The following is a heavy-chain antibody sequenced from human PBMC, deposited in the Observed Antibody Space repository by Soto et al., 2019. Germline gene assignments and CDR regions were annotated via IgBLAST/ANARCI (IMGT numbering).Heavy chain of an antibody. Sequence: QVQLVASGGGVVQPGTSLRLSCAVSGFTFRSYATHWVRQAPGGGLEWVALISYDGNNNYYADSVKGRFTISRDTFKNTLFLQMNSLRREDTAMYYCARGIGDGYNLDYWGQGTLVTVSS. J-gene: IGHJ4*02. V-gene: IGHV3-30-3*01. D-gene: IGHD5-12*01. CDR2: ISYDGNNN. CDR3: ARGIGDGYNLDY. CDR1: GFTFRSYA.